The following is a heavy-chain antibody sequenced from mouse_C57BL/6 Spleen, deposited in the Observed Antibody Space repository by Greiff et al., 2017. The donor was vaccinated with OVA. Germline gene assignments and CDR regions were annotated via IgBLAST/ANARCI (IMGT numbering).Heavy chain of an antibody. V-gene: IGHV1-69*01. CDR2: IDPSDSYT. CDR3: ARETTDY. Sequence: QVQLQQPGAELVMPGASVKLSCKASGYTFTSYWMHWVKQRPGQGLEWIGEIDPSDSYTNYNQKFKGKSTLNVDKSSSTAYMQLSSLTSEDSAVYYCARETTDYWGQGTTLTVSS. D-gene: IGHD1-1*01. CDR1: GYTFTSYW. J-gene: IGHJ2*01.